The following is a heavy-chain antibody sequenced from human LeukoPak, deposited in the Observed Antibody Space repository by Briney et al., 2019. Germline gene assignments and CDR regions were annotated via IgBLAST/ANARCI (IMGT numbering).Heavy chain of an antibody. CDR2: INPSSGDT. J-gene: IGHJ4*02. CDR3: ARGTGNYCFDY. D-gene: IGHD2-8*02. CDR1: GYTFIAYY. Sequence: ASVKVSCKTSGYTFIAYYMHWVRQAPGQGLEWMGWINPSSGDTNYAHKFQGRVTMTRDTSISTAYMELSRLRSDDTAVYYCARGTGNYCFDYWGQGTLVTVSS. V-gene: IGHV1-2*02.